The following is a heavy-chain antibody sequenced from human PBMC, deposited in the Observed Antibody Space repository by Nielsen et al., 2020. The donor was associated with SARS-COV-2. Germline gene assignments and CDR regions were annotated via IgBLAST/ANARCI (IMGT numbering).Heavy chain of an antibody. CDR2: LFSGGAT. D-gene: IGHD6-19*01. Sequence: GESLKISCTASEINVNNNYMNWVRQAPGKGLEWVSTLFSGGATHYADSVRDRFTISRDNSKNTVYLQMNNLRVEETAVYHCARVAMYAIGWYYFDYWGQGSLVTVSS. J-gene: IGHJ4*02. V-gene: IGHV3-66*01. CDR3: ARVAMYAIGWYYFDY. CDR1: EINVNNNY.